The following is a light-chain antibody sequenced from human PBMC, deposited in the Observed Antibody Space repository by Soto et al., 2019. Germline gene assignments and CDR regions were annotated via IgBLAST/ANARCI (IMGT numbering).Light chain of an antibody. J-gene: IGKJ5*01. CDR1: QSLLHTNGYNY. CDR2: LGS. Sequence: EIVMTQSPLSLPVTPGEAASISCRSSQSLLHTNGYNYLDWYLQRPGHSPQLLIYLGSNRASGVHERFSASGSGTDFTLKISRMEAGEVGVYYCMQALQTPVTFGQGTRREIK. V-gene: IGKV2-28*01. CDR3: MQALQTPVT.